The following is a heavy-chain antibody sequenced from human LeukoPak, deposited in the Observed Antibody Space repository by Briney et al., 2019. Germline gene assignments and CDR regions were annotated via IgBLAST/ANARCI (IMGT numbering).Heavy chain of an antibody. CDR1: GGTFSSYA. Sequence: GASVKVSCKASGGTFSSYAISWVRQAPGQGLEWMGRIIPILGIANYAQKFQGRVTITADKSTSTAYMELSSLRSEDTAVYYCASLNTYGDYDSFGGGFDYWGQGTLVTVSS. CDR3: ASLNTYGDYDSFGGGFDY. J-gene: IGHJ4*02. D-gene: IGHD4-17*01. CDR2: IIPILGIA. V-gene: IGHV1-69*04.